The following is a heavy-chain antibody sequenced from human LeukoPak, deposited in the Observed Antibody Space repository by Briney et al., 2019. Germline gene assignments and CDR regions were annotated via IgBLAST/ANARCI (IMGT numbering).Heavy chain of an antibody. CDR1: GGSISNYY. CDR3: AKAAGYSTIYWFDP. J-gene: IGHJ5*02. CDR2: IYYSGSS. V-gene: IGHV4-4*07. Sequence: SETLSLTCTVSGGSISNYYWTWIRQPAGKALEWIGRIYYSGSSNYNPSLKSRVTMSVDTSKNQFFLKLNSVTAADTAVYYCAKAAGYSTIYWFDPWGQGTLVTVSS. D-gene: IGHD1-26*01.